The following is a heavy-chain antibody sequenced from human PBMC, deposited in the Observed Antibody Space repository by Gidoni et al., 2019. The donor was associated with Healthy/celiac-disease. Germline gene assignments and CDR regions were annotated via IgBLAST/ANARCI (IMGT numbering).Heavy chain of an antibody. Sequence: QVQLQQWGAGLLKPSETLSPTCAVYGGSFSGYYWSWIRQPPGTGLEWIGEINHSGSTNYNPSLKSRVTISVDTSKNQFSLKLSSVTAADTAVYYCARGGIVGASDYWGQGTLVTVSS. V-gene: IGHV4-34*01. D-gene: IGHD1-26*01. CDR3: ARGGIVGASDY. J-gene: IGHJ4*02. CDR2: INHSGST. CDR1: GGSFSGYY.